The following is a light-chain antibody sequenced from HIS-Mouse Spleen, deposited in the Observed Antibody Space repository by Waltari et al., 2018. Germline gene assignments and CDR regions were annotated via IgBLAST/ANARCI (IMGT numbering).Light chain of an antibody. CDR2: EGS. Sequence: QSALTQPASVSGSPGQSLTISCTGTSSDVGSYNLVSWYQQHPGNAPELMIYEGSKRPSGVSKRFSGSKSGNTASLTISGIQAEDEADYYCCSYAGSSTVVFGGGTKLTVL. CDR1: SSDVGSYNL. V-gene: IGLV2-23*01. J-gene: IGLJ2*01. CDR3: CSYAGSSTVV.